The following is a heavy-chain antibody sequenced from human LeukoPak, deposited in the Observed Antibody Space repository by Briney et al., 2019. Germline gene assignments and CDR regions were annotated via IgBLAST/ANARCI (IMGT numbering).Heavy chain of an antibody. D-gene: IGHD6-13*01. CDR2: IYSGGST. J-gene: IGHJ5*02. CDR3: AGGTPGIAAAVDP. CDR1: GFTVSSNY. V-gene: IGHV3-53*01. Sequence: GGFLRLSCAASGFTVSSNYMSWVRQAPGKGLEWVSVIYSGGSTYYADSVKGRFTISRDNSKNTLYLQMNTLRAEDTAVYYCAGGTPGIAAAVDPWGQGTLVTVSS.